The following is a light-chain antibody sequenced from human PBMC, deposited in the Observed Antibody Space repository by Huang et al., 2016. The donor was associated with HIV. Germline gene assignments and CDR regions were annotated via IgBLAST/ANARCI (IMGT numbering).Light chain of an antibody. CDR2: AAS. CDR1: QVISNS. J-gene: IGKJ5*01. V-gene: IGKV1-NL1*01. CDR3: QQHYITPPIA. Sequence: DVQMTQSPSSLSASVGDRVTITCRASQVISNSLAWYRQKPGKAPKLLLFAASRLEGGVPSRFSGGGSGTDYTLTISSLQPEDFATYYCQQHYITPPIAFGQGTRLEIK.